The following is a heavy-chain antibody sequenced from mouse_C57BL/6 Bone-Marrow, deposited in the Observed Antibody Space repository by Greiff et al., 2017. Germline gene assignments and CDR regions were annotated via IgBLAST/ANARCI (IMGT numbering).Heavy chain of an antibody. Sequence: QVQLQQSGAELARPGASVKLSCKASGYTFTSYGISWVKQRTGQGLEWIGEIYPRSGNTYYNEKFKGKATLTADKSSSTAYMELRSLTSEDSAVYFCARSGYCGSSYDWFAYWGQGTLVTVAA. D-gene: IGHD1-1*01. J-gene: IGHJ3*01. CDR3: ARSGYCGSSYDWFAY. CDR2: IYPRSGNT. CDR1: GYTFTSYG. V-gene: IGHV1-81*01.